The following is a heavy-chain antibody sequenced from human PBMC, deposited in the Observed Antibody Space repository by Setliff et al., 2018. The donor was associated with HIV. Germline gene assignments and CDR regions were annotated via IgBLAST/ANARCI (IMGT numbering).Heavy chain of an antibody. CDR2: INTSGST. J-gene: IGHJ4*02. V-gene: IGHV4-4*07. CDR1: GGSVSNYY. D-gene: IGHD6-19*01. CDR3: ARDPNTGWYYLDF. Sequence: PSETLSLTCTVSGGSVSNYYWTGIRQSAGKRLEWIGHINTSGSTKYNPSLKSRLTMSVDSSGNQFSLTLTSVTAADTAVYYCARDPNTGWYYLDFWGPGALVTVS.